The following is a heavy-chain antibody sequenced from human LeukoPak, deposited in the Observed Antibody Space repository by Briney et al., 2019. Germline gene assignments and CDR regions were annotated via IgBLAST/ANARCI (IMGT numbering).Heavy chain of an antibody. D-gene: IGHD5-18*01. Sequence: PGGSLRLSCAASGFTFSSHWMSWVRQAPGKGLEWVANIKQEGSEKYYVDSVKGRFTISRDNAKNTLYLQMNSLRAEDTAVYYCAKDRRDTASGVDYWGQGTLVTVSS. V-gene: IGHV3-7*03. J-gene: IGHJ4*02. CDR1: GFTFSSHW. CDR2: IKQEGSEK. CDR3: AKDRRDTASGVDY.